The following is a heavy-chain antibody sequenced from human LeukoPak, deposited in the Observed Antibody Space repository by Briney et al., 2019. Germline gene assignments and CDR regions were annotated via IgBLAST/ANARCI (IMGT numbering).Heavy chain of an antibody. D-gene: IGHD4-17*01. CDR1: GYTFTGHY. CDR3: ARDSYYGDSHSLHFDY. Sequence: GASVKVSCKASGYTFTGHYMHWVRQAPGQGLEWMGWINPNSGGINYAQKFQGRVTMTRDTSISTVYMELSSLRSDDTAVYYCARDSYYGDSHSLHFDYWGQGTLVTVSS. V-gene: IGHV1-2*02. CDR2: INPNSGGI. J-gene: IGHJ4*02.